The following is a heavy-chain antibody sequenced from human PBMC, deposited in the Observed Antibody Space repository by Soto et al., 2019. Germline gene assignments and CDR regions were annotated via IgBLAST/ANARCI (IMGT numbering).Heavy chain of an antibody. CDR2: INHSGST. CDR3: DLSRNGMDV. J-gene: IGHJ6*02. Sequence: QVQLQQWGAGLLKPSETLSLTCAVYGGSFSGYYWSWIRQSPGKGLEWIGEINHSGSTNYNPSLKSRVTISVDTSKNQLSLKLSSVTAADTAVYYCDLSRNGMDVWGQGTSVTVSS. V-gene: IGHV4-34*01. CDR1: GGSFSGYY.